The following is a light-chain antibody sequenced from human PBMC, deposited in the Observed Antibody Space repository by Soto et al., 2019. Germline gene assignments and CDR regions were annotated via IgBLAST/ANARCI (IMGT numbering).Light chain of an antibody. V-gene: IGKV3-20*01. CDR3: QQYGSSAWT. J-gene: IGKJ1*01. CDR1: QSVSSSY. CDR2: GAS. Sequence: EMVLTQSPGTLSLSPGERATLSCRASQSVSSSYLAWYQQKPGQAPRLLIYGASSRATGIPDRFSGSASGTDFTLTISRLEPEDFAVYYCQQYGSSAWTFGQGTKVEIK.